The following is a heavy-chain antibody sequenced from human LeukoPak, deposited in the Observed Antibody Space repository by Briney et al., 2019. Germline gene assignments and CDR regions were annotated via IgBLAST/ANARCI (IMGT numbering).Heavy chain of an antibody. J-gene: IGHJ4*02. CDR3: VPKGTEGY. CDR1: GFTFSSYA. Sequence: GGSLRLSCSASGFTFSSYAMHWVRQAPGKGLEYVSAISPDGSNTYYADPVKGRFSISRDNSKNTLYLQMSSLRPEDTAVYYCVPKGTEGYWGQGTLVTVSS. V-gene: IGHV3-64D*06. CDR2: ISPDGSNT.